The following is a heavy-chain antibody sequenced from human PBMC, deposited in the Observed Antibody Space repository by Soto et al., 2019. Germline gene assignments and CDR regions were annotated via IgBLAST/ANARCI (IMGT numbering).Heavy chain of an antibody. CDR3: ARGLLRWTYYYDSSGYYLGFDY. CDR1: GYTFTSYD. J-gene: IGHJ4*02. Sequence: ASVKVSCKASGYTFTSYDINWVRQATGQGLEWMGWMDPNSGNTGYAQKFQGRVTMTRNTSISTAYMGLSSLRSEDTAVYYCARGLLRWTYYYDSSGYYLGFDYWGQGTLVTVSS. V-gene: IGHV1-8*01. D-gene: IGHD3-22*01. CDR2: MDPNSGNT.